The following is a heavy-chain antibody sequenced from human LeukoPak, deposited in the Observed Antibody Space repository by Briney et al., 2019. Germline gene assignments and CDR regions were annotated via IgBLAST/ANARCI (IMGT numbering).Heavy chain of an antibody. CDR2: ISSSGSTI. CDR3: ARALGTWFGELFLPYFDY. CDR1: GFTFSSYE. V-gene: IGHV3-48*03. D-gene: IGHD3-10*01. Sequence: GGSLRLSCAASGFTFSSYEMNWVRQAPGKGLEWVSYISSSGSTIYYADSVKGRFTISRDNAKNSLYLQMNSLRAEDTAVYYCARALGTWFGELFLPYFDYWGQGTLVTVSS. J-gene: IGHJ4*02.